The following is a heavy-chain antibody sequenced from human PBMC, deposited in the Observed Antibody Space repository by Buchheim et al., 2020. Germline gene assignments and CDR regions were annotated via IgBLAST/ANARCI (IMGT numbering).Heavy chain of an antibody. V-gene: IGHV1-69*02. CDR3: ARPFFGGPPGNY. J-gene: IGHJ4*02. D-gene: IGHD3-16*01. CDR1: GGTFSSYT. CDR2: IIPILGIA. Sequence: QVQLVQSGAEVKKPGSSVKVSCKASGGTFSSYTISWVRQAPGQGLEWMGRIIPILGIANYAQKFQGRVTITADKSTRLAYMELSSLRSEDTAVYYCARPFFGGPPGNYWGQGTL.